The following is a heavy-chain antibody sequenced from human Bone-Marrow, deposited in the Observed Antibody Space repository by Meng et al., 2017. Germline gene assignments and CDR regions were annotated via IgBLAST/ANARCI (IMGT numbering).Heavy chain of an antibody. CDR2: ISGSGGST. Sequence: GGSLRLSCAASGFTFSSYAMSWVRQAPGQGLEWVSAISGSGGSTYYADSVKGRFTISRDNSKNTLYLQMNILRAEDAAVYYCAKDEVMVGATWISAFDIWGQGTMVTVSS. J-gene: IGHJ3*02. V-gene: IGHV3-23*01. CDR3: AKDEVMVGATWISAFDI. CDR1: GFTFSSYA. D-gene: IGHD1-26*01.